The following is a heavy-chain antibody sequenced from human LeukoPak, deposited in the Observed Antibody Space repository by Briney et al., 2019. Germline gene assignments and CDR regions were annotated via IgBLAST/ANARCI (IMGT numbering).Heavy chain of an antibody. CDR3: VRDSGFGSFFDY. J-gene: IGHJ4*02. Sequence: GGSLRLSCAASGLTFSIYWMHWVRQVPGKGLVWVPRIKSDGSGTTYADSVKGRFTISRDNAKNTLYLQMNSLRAEDTAVYYCVRDSGFGSFFDYWGQGTLVTVSS. CDR2: IKSDGSGT. CDR1: GLTFSIYW. D-gene: IGHD5-12*01. V-gene: IGHV3-74*01.